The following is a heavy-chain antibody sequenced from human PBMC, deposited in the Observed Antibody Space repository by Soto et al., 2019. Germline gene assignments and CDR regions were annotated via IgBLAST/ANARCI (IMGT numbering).Heavy chain of an antibody. D-gene: IGHD2-15*01. CDR1: GWSFSGCY. V-gene: IGHV4-34*01. J-gene: IGHJ4*02. CDR2: INHSGST. Sequence: PSEALSLTCVVFGWSFSGCYWSWIRQPPGMGLEWIGEINHSGSTNYNPSLKSRVTISVDTSKNQFSLKLSSVTAADTAVYYCARERGVCSGGSCYVDYWGQGTLVTVSS. CDR3: ARERGVCSGGSCYVDY.